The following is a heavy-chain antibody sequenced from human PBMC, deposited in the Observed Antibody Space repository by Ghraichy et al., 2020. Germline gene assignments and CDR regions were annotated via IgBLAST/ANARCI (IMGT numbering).Heavy chain of an antibody. Sequence: GGSLRLSCAASGFTFDDYTMHWVRQAPGKGLEWVSLISWDGGSTYYADSVKGRFTISRDNSKNSLYLQMNSLRTEDTALYYCAKDADYGDSIRYDSSYGMDVWGQGTTVTVSS. J-gene: IGHJ6*02. D-gene: IGHD4/OR15-4a*01. CDR3: AKDADYGDSIRYDSSYGMDV. V-gene: IGHV3-43*01. CDR1: GFTFDDYT. CDR2: ISWDGGST.